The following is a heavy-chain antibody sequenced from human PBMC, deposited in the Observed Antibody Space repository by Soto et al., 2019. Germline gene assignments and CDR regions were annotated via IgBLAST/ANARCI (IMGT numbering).Heavy chain of an antibody. J-gene: IGHJ4*02. V-gene: IGHV4-38-2*01. Sequence: SETLSLTCAVSGYSISSGYYWGWIRQPPGKGLEWIGSIYHSGSTYYNPSLKSRVTISVDTSKNQFSLKLSSVTAADTAVYYCARGLIIAVAGEATDYWGQGTLVTVSS. CDR2: IYHSGST. CDR1: GYSISSGYY. CDR3: ARGLIIAVAGEATDY. D-gene: IGHD6-19*01.